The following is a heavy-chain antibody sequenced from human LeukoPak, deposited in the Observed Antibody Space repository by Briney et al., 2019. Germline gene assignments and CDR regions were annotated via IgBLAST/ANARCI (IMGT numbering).Heavy chain of an antibody. V-gene: IGHV4-38-2*01. CDR3: ASQPYCSGGSCYYYYYMDV. Sequence: PSETLSLTCAVSGYFISSGYYWGWIRPPPGKGLEWIGIIYHSGSTYYNPSLKSRVTISVDTSKNQFSLKLSSVTAADTAVYYCASQPYCSGGSCYYYYYMDVWGKGTTVTVSS. CDR1: GYFISSGYY. D-gene: IGHD2-15*01. CDR2: IYHSGST. J-gene: IGHJ6*03.